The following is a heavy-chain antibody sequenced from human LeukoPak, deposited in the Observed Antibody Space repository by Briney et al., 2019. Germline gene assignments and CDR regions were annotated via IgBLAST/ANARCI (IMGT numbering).Heavy chain of an antibody. J-gene: IGHJ4*02. CDR1: GGSISSYY. CDR3: ARDGEEMATIKN. V-gene: IGHV4-59*12. D-gene: IGHD5-24*01. CDR2: IYYSGST. Sequence: KSSETLSLTCTVSGGSISSYYWSWIRQPPGKGLEWIGYIYYSGSTYYNPSLKSRVTISVDTSKNQLSLKLSSVTAADTAVYYCARDGEEMATIKNWGQGTLVTVSS.